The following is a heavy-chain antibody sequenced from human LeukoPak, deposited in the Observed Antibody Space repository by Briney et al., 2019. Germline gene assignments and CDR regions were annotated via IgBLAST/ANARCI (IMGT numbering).Heavy chain of an antibody. Sequence: ASVKVSCKASGYTFTSYYMNWVRQAPGQGLEWMGIINPSGGSTSYAQKFQGRVTMTRDTSTSTVYMELSSLRSEDTAVYYCARGSSSWYDESSEGLAYFDYWGQGTLVTVSS. CDR1: GYTFTSYY. J-gene: IGHJ4*02. CDR2: INPSGGST. CDR3: ARGSSSWYDESSEGLAYFDY. D-gene: IGHD6-13*01. V-gene: IGHV1-46*01.